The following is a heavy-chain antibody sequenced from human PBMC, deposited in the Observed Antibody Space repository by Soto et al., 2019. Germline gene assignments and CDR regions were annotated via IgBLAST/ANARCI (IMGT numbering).Heavy chain of an antibody. CDR2: IHYSGDT. Sequence: PSETLSLTCTVSGASISSDYWSWVRQPPGRGLEWIAYIHYSGDTNHNPSLKSRVTISIDTSKNQFSLKLSSVTAADTAVYYCARGTIPSWFDPWGQGTLVTVSS. CDR3: ARGTIPSWFDP. D-gene: IGHD3-3*01. V-gene: IGHV4-59*12. CDR1: GASISSDY. J-gene: IGHJ5*02.